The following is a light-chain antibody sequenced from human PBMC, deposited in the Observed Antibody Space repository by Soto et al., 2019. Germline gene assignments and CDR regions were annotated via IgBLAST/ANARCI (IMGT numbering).Light chain of an antibody. CDR2: EVR. Sequence: QSALTQPASVSGSPGQSITISCTGTSSDVGSYNYVAWYQQFPGKTPKLMIYEVRNRPSGVSSRFSGSKSGNTASLTISGLQAEDEADYYCSSFTTSSTWVFGGGTKLTVL. J-gene: IGLJ3*02. CDR3: SSFTTSSTWV. V-gene: IGLV2-14*01. CDR1: SSDVGSYNY.